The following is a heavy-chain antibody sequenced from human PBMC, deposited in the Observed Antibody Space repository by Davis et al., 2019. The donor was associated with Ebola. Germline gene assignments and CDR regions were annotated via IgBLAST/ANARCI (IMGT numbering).Heavy chain of an antibody. D-gene: IGHD6-6*01. CDR2: IYYSGST. CDR3: ARGFEYSTFDY. Sequence: PGGSLRLSCTVSGGSISSYYWSWIRQPPGKGLEWIGYIYYSGSTNYNPSLKSRVTISVDTPKNQFSLKLSSVTAADTAVYYCARGFEYSTFDYWGQGTLVTVSS. CDR1: GGSISSYY. J-gene: IGHJ4*02. V-gene: IGHV4-59*01.